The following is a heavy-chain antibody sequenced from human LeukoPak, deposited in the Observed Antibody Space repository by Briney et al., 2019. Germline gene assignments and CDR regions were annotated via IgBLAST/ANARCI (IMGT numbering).Heavy chain of an antibody. CDR3: ASTYHYDSSGYYPFDY. V-gene: IGHV3-64D*09. CDR2: TSSNGGST. CDR1: EFTFSNNA. J-gene: IGHJ4*02. D-gene: IGHD3-22*01. Sequence: GGSLRLSCSASEFTFSNNAMHWVRQAPGKGLEYVSGTSSNGGSTYYADSVKGRFTISRDNSKKMLYLQMSSLRAEDTALYHCASTYHYDSSGYYPFDYWGRGTLVTVSS.